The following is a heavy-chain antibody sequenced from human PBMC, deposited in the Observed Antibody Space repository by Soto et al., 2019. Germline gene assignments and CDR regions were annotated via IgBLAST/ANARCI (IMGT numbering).Heavy chain of an antibody. CDR2: IRSKAYGGTT. V-gene: IGHV3-49*04. CDR1: GFTFGDYA. CDR3: TRDHGVAATHDDYYYGMDV. J-gene: IGHJ6*02. D-gene: IGHD2-15*01. Sequence: GGSLRLSCTASGFTFGDYAMSWVRQAPGKGLEWVGFIRSKAYGGTTEYAASVKGRFTISRDDSKSIAYLQMNSLKTEDTAVYYCTRDHGVAATHDDYYYGMDVWGQGTTVTVSS.